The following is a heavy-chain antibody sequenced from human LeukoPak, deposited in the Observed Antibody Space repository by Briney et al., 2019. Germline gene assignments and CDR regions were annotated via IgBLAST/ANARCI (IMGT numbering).Heavy chain of an antibody. CDR1: GFTFSSYS. D-gene: IGHD6-19*01. CDR3: ASLGWYDAFDI. V-gene: IGHV3-21*01. J-gene: IGHJ3*02. CDR2: ISSSSSYI. Sequence: GGSLRLSCAASGFTFSSYSMNWVRQAPGKGLEWVSSISSSSSYIYYADSVKGRFTISRDNAKNSLYLQMNGLRAEDTAVYYCASLGWYDAFDIWGQGTMVTVSS.